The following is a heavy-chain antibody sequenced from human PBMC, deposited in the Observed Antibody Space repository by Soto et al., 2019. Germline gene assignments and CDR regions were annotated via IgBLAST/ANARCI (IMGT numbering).Heavy chain of an antibody. CDR1: GFLVNSAY. D-gene: IGHD5-18*01. CDR3: ARSGYSFAWGY. Sequence: EVQLVESGGGLIPPGGSLRLSCAASGFLVNSAYMTWVRQAPGKGLEWLSMINSDGSTLYAESVKGRFTMSRDNSKNRLDLQMNILRAEDTAMYYCARSGYSFAWGYWGQGTLVIVTS. V-gene: IGHV3-53*01. J-gene: IGHJ4*02. CDR2: INSDGST.